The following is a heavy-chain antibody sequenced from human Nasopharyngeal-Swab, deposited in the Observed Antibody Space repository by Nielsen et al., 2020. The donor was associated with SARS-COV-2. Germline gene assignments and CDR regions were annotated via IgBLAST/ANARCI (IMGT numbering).Heavy chain of an antibody. D-gene: IGHD3-10*01. CDR3: ARVGVSLYYYYYGMDV. V-gene: IGHV3-21*01. Sequence: GESLKISCAASGFTFSSYSMNWVRQAPGKGLEWVSSISSSSSYIYYADSVKGRFTISRDNAKNSPYLQMNSLRAEDTAVYYCARVGVSLYYYYYGMDVWGQGTTVTVSS. CDR2: ISSSSSYI. J-gene: IGHJ6*02. CDR1: GFTFSSYS.